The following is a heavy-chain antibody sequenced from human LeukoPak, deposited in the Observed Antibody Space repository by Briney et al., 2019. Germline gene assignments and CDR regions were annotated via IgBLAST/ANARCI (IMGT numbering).Heavy chain of an antibody. CDR3: AANRDSSGYYIRDY. V-gene: IGHV1-24*01. CDR2: FDPEDGVT. J-gene: IGHJ4*02. Sequence: ASVKVSCKVSGYTLTELSIHWVRQAPGKGLEWMGGFDPEDGVTIYAQKFQDRVTMTEDTSTDTAYMELSSLRSEDTAVYYCAANRDSSGYYIRDYWGQGTLVTVSS. D-gene: IGHD3-22*01. CDR1: GYTLTELS.